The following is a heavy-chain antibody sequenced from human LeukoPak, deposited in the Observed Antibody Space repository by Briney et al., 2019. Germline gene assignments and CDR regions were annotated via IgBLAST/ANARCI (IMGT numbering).Heavy chain of an antibody. CDR3: ARNSCSGGSCYDNRGYFDY. V-gene: IGHV4-61*05. J-gene: IGHJ4*02. Sequence: PSETLSLTCTVSGGSISSSSYYWGWIRQPPGKGLEWIGYIHDTRGTNYNPYLKSRVTMSLDTSKNHFSLSLNSVTAADTAVYFCARNSCSGGSCYDNRGYFDYWGQGTLVTVSS. CDR1: GGSISSSSYY. CDR2: IHDTRGT. D-gene: IGHD2-15*01.